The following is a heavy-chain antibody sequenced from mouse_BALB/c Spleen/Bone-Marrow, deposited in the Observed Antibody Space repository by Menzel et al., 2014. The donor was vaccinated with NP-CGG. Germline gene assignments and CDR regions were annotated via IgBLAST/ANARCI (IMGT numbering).Heavy chain of an antibody. J-gene: IGHJ1*01. CDR2: INPDSSTI. CDR1: GFDFSRYW. CDR3: ALLGNYGYFDV. D-gene: IGHD2-1*01. V-gene: IGHV4-1*02. Sequence: EVNVVESGGGLVQPGGSLKLSCAASGFDFSRYWMSWVRQAPGKGLEWIGEINPDSSTINYTPSLKDKFIISRDNAKNTLYLQMRKVRSEDTALYYCALLGNYGYFDVWGAGTTVTVSS.